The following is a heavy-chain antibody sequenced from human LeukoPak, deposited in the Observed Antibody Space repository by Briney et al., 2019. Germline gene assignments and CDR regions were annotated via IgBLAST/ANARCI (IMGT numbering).Heavy chain of an antibody. V-gene: IGHV3-11*05. Sequence: GGPLRLSCAASGFTFSDYYMSWIRQAPGKGLEWVSYISSSSSYTNYADSVKGRFTISRDNAKNSLYLQMNSLRAEDTAVYYCARDLDYGEKSEDYWGQGTLVTVSS. J-gene: IGHJ4*02. CDR1: GFTFSDYY. CDR2: ISSSSSYT. D-gene: IGHD4/OR15-4a*01. CDR3: ARDLDYGEKSEDY.